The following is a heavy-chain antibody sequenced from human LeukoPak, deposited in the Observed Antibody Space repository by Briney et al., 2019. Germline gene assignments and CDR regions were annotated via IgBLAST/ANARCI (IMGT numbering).Heavy chain of an antibody. Sequence: SETLSLTCTVSGGSVSSGSYYWSWIRQPPGKGLEWIGDIYYSGSTNYNPSLKSRVTISVDTSKNQFSLKLSSVTAADTAVYYCARAREFDFWSGKYYFDYWGQGTLVTVSS. CDR1: GGSVSSGSYY. V-gene: IGHV4-61*01. J-gene: IGHJ4*02. D-gene: IGHD3-3*01. CDR2: IYYSGST. CDR3: ARAREFDFWSGKYYFDY.